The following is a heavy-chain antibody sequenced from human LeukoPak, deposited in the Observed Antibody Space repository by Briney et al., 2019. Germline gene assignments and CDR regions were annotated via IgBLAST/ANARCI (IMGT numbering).Heavy chain of an antibody. V-gene: IGHV3-23*01. D-gene: IGHD2-2*01. J-gene: IGHJ6*03. CDR3: AKPPAYCSSTSCSNYYYYYMDV. Sequence: GGSLRLSCAASGFTFSSYAMSWVRKAPGKGLEWVSAISGSGGSTYYADSVKGRFTISRDNSKNTLYLQMNSLRAEDTAVYYCAKPPAYCSSTSCSNYYYYYMDVWGKGTTVTVSS. CDR1: GFTFSSYA. CDR2: ISGSGGST.